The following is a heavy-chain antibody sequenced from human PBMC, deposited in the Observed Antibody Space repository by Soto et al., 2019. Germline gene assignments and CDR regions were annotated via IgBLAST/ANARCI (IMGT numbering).Heavy chain of an antibody. CDR1: GFTFSSYA. CDR2: IGGSGSPT. V-gene: IGHV3-23*01. Sequence: EVQLLESGGGLVQPGGSLRLSCAASGFTFSSYAMTWVRQAPGKGPECVSVIGGSGSPTYYADSVKGRFTISRDNSKNTLYLQMNSLRAEDTAVYYCAKDLKTTVVRAYDYWGQGTLVTVSS. CDR3: AKDLKTTVVRAYDY. J-gene: IGHJ4*02. D-gene: IGHD4-17*01.